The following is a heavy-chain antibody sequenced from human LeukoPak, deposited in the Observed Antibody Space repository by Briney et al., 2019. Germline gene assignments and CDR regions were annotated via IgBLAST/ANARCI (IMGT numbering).Heavy chain of an antibody. Sequence: KPSETLSLTCTVSGGSISSSSYYWGWIRQPPGRGLEWIGSIYYSGSTYYNPSLKSRVTISVDTSKNQFSLKLSSVTAADTAVYYCARELERRRGEEFDPWGQGTLVTVSS. J-gene: IGHJ5*02. CDR3: ARELERRRGEEFDP. CDR1: GGSISSSSYY. CDR2: IYYSGST. V-gene: IGHV4-39*02. D-gene: IGHD1-1*01.